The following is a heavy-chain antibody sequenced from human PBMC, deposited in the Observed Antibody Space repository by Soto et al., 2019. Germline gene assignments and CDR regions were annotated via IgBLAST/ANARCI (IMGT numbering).Heavy chain of an antibody. V-gene: IGHV4-4*02. CDR1: GGSISSDDW. Sequence: QVQLQESGPGLVKPSGTLSLTCAVFGGSISSDDWWSWVRQPPGKGLEWIGEVNYNGITNYNPSLKSRVTRSLDKSKKQFSLRVTSVTAADTAIYYCARAVPFCFGPWGQGILVTVSS. CDR2: VNYNGIT. J-gene: IGHJ5*02. D-gene: IGHD3-3*01. CDR3: ARAVPFCFGP.